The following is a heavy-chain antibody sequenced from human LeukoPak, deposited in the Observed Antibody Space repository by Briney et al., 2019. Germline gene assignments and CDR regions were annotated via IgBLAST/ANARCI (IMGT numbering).Heavy chain of an antibody. CDR2: IYYSGST. D-gene: IGHD3-22*01. CDR3: ARDSPYYYDSSGYAFDI. J-gene: IGHJ3*02. Sequence: LSLTCTVSGGSISSGGYYWSWIRPHPGKGLEWIGYIYYSGSTYYNPSLKSRVTISVDTSKNQFSLKLSSVTAADTAVYYCARDSPYYYDSSGYAFDIWGQGTMVTVSS. CDR1: GGSISSGGYY. V-gene: IGHV4-31*03.